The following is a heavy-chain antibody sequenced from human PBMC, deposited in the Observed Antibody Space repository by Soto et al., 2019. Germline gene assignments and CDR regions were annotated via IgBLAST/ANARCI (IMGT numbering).Heavy chain of an antibody. D-gene: IGHD2-21*02. V-gene: IGHV1-69*13. Sequence: GTSVKLSCEDCGGRLSSNAISWVRQAPGQGLEWMGGIIPIFGTANYAQKFQGRVTITADESTSTAYMELSSLRSEDTAVYYCARVRAPATQYRVVVTAIHQQFDYWGQGTLVTVSS. CDR1: GGRLSSNA. J-gene: IGHJ4*02. CDR2: IIPIFGTA. CDR3: ARVRAPATQYRVVVTAIHQQFDY.